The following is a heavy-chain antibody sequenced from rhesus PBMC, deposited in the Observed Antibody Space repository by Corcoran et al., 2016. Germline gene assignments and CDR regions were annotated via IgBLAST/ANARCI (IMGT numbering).Heavy chain of an antibody. Sequence: QVQLQESGPGLLKPSETLSLTCAVSGGSISGGYCWGWIRQPPGKGREWVGSVFSKRGNTYSNPPRKGRVTMSTDTSKNQFSLKLSSVTAADTAVYYCAREGSGWLDYWGQGVVVTVSS. CDR1: GGSISGGYC. D-gene: IGHD6-31*01. V-gene: IGHV4S7*01. CDR3: AREGSGWLDY. CDR2: VFSKRGNT. J-gene: IGHJ6*01.